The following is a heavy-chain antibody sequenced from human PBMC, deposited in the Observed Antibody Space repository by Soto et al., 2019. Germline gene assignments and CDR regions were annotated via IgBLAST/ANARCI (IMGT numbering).Heavy chain of an antibody. V-gene: IGHV3-15*01. D-gene: IGHD6-13*01. CDR2: IKSKTDGGTT. CDR3: TTDRANIAAAGDYYYGMDV. Sequence: EVQLVESGGGLVKPGGSLRLSCAASGFTFSNAWMSWVRQAPGKGLEWVGRIKSKTDGGTTDYAAPVKGRFTISRDDSKNTLYLQMNSLKTEDTAVYYCTTDRANIAAAGDYYYGMDVWGQGTTVTVSS. J-gene: IGHJ6*02. CDR1: GFTFSNAW.